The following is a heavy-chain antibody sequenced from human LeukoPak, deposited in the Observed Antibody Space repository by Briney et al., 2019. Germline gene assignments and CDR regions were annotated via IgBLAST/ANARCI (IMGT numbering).Heavy chain of an antibody. V-gene: IGHV4-39*07. D-gene: IGHD3-16*02. CDR1: GGSISSSSYY. Sequence: PSETLSLTCTVSGGSISSSSYYWGWIRQPPGKGLEWIGSIYYSGSTYYNPSLKSRVTISVDTSKNQFSLKLSSVTAADTAVYYCASLYDYVWGSYRYFDYWGQETLVTVSS. CDR3: ASLYDYVWGSYRYFDY. J-gene: IGHJ4*02. CDR2: IYYSGST.